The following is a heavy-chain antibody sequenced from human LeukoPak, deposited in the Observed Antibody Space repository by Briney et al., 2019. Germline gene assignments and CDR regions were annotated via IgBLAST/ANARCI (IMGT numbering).Heavy chain of an antibody. CDR1: GYTFTSYG. D-gene: IGHD6-13*01. CDR2: ISADDRYT. V-gene: IGHV1-18*01. J-gene: IGHJ4*02. CDR3: ARGSSYTSSWHEDY. Sequence: ASVKVSCKASGYTFTSYGISWVRQAPGQGLEWMGWISADDRYTNYAQNLQGRVTLTRDTSTTTAYLELRGLQSDDTAIYYCARGSSYTSSWHEDYWGQGTLVTVPS.